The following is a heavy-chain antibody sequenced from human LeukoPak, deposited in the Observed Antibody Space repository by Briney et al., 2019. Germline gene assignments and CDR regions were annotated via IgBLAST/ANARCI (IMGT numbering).Heavy chain of an antibody. CDR3: VKEYYDILTGPDRYYYYGMDV. D-gene: IGHD3-9*01. CDR1: GFTFDDYA. CDR2: ISGDGGST. J-gene: IGHJ6*02. Sequence: GGSLRLSCAASGFTFDDYAMHWVRQAPGKGLEWVSLISGDGGSTYYADSVKGRFTISRDNSKNSLYLQMNSLRTEDTALYYCVKEYYDILTGPDRYYYYGMDVWGQGTTVTVSS. V-gene: IGHV3-43*02.